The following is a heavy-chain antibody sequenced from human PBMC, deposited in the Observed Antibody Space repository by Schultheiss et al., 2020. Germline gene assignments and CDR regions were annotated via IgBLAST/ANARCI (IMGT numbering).Heavy chain of an antibody. CDR1: GFTFSDYS. Sequence: GGSLRLSCAASGFTFSDYSMHWVRQAPGKGLEWVAFIRYDGSNKYYADSVKGRFTISRDNSKNTLYLQMNSLRAEDTALYYCAKGLGSYTSNWVGLWGQGTLVTVSS. D-gene: IGHD3-10*01. CDR2: IRYDGSNK. CDR3: AKGLGSYTSNWVGL. J-gene: IGHJ5*02. V-gene: IGHV3-30*02.